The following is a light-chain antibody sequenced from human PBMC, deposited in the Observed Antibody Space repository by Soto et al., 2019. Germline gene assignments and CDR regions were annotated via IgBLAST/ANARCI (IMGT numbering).Light chain of an antibody. J-gene: IGLJ3*02. Sequence: QSVLTQPPSVSAAPGQKVTISCSGGSYNSGINSISWYQQLPEAAPKLLIFDNNKRPSGIPDRFSASKSGASATLGITGLQAGDEAHYYCAAWDSFLSSGVFGGGTKLTVL. CDR2: DNN. CDR1: SYNSGINS. V-gene: IGLV1-51*01. CDR3: AAWDSFLSSGV.